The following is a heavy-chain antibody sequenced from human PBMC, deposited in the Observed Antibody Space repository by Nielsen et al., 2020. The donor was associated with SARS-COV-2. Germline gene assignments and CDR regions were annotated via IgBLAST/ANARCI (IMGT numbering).Heavy chain of an antibody. CDR2: IYCSGST. CDR1: GGSISSYY. V-gene: IGHV4-59*08. CDR3: ARHRGYSSGWLDY. Sequence: SETLSLTCTVSGGSISSYYWSWIRQPPGKGLEWIGYIYCSGSTNYNPSLKSRVTISVDTSKNQFSLKLSSVTAADTAVYYCARHRGYSSGWLDYWGQGTLVTVSS. D-gene: IGHD6-19*01. J-gene: IGHJ4*02.